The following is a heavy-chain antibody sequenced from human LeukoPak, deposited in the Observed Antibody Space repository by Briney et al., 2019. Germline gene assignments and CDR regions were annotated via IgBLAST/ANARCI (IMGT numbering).Heavy chain of an antibody. CDR1: GGSISSSSYY. V-gene: IGHV4-39*07. J-gene: IGHJ4*02. CDR2: IYYSGST. Sequence: SETLSLTRTVSGGSISSSSYYWGWIRQPPGKGLEWIGSIYYSGSTYYNPSLKSRVTISVDTSKNQFSLKLSSVTAADTAVYYCARDLGGYHPPGHDYWGQGTLVTVSS. D-gene: IGHD3-22*01. CDR3: ARDLGGYHPPGHDY.